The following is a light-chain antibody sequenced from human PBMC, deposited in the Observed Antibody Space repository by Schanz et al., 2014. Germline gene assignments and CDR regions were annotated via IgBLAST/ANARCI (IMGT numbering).Light chain of an antibody. J-gene: IGLJ2*01. Sequence: QSALTQPASVSGSPGQSITISCTGTSSDVGGYNLVSWYQHHPGEAPKLLIYDGSKRPSGVSTRFSGSKSGNTASLTISGLQAEDEADYYCSSYTRGTTLVVFGGGTKLTVL. CDR1: SSDVGGYNL. CDR2: DGS. V-gene: IGLV2-14*02. CDR3: SSYTRGTTLVV.